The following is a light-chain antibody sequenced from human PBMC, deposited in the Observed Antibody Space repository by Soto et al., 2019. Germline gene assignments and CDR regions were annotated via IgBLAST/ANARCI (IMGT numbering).Light chain of an antibody. V-gene: IGKV3-20*01. CDR2: GVF. CDR3: QHYDGSPQT. Sequence: ETVLTQSPGTVSLSPGERATLSCTTSQSVRSNYLAWYQQKPGQAPRLLIYGVFSRATGIPDRFSGSGTGTDFTLTISGLEPEDSAVYYCQHYDGSPQTFGQGTKLEI. J-gene: IGKJ2*01. CDR1: QSVRSNY.